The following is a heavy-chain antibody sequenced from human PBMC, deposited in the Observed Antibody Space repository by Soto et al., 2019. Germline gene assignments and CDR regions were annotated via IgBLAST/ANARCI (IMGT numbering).Heavy chain of an antibody. J-gene: IGHJ4*02. CDR2: INHSGST. CDR3: ARVPKRGYSYGNFDY. D-gene: IGHD5-18*01. Sequence: PSETLSLTCAVYGGSFSGYYWSWIRQPPGKGLEWIGEINHSGSTNYNPSLKSRVTISVDTSKNQFSLKLSSVTAADTAVYYCARVPKRGYSYGNFDYWGQGTLVTVS. CDR1: GGSFSGYY. V-gene: IGHV4-34*01.